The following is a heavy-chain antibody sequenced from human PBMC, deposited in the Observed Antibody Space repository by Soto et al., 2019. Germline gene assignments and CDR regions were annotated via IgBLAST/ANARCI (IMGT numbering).Heavy chain of an antibody. CDR2: IIPIFGTA. CDR1: GGTFSSYA. J-gene: IGHJ5*02. D-gene: IGHD6-19*01. V-gene: IGHV1-69*01. Sequence: QVQLVPSGAEVKKPGSSVKVSCKDSGGTFSSYAISWVRQAPGQGLEWMGGIIPIFGTANYAQKFQGRVTITADESKIAADMELSSLSSEDTAVYYCAGLQGRGSSGWPDNWFVPWGQGTLVTVSS. CDR3: AGLQGRGSSGWPDNWFVP.